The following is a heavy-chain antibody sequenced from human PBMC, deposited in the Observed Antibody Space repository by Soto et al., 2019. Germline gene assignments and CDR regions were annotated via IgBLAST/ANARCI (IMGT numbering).Heavy chain of an antibody. J-gene: IGHJ6*02. CDR3: ARGRGRVGYSSSWYRSDYYYYGMDV. Sequence: SETLPLTWGVSGGSISSRNWCSRVRQPPGKGLEWIGEIYHSGSTNYNPSLKSRVTISVDKSKNQFSLKLSSVTAADTAVYYCARGRGRVGYSSSWYRSDYYYYGMDVWRQGTTVTVSS. D-gene: IGHD6-13*01. CDR1: GGSISSRNW. V-gene: IGHV4-4*02. CDR2: IYHSGST.